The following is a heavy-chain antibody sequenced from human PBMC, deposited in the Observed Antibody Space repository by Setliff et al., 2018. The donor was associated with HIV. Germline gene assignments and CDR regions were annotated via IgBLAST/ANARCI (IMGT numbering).Heavy chain of an antibody. Sequence: ASVKVSCKASGYTFTAYYMHWVRQAPGQGLEWMGRIIPNSGGTNYAQKFQGRVTMTRDTSISTAYMELSGLRSDDTAVYYCASKVFCTNGVCLDAFDIWGQGTMVTVS. J-gene: IGHJ3*02. CDR2: IIPNSGGT. CDR1: GYTFTAYY. CDR3: ASKVFCTNGVCLDAFDI. D-gene: IGHD2-8*01. V-gene: IGHV1-2*06.